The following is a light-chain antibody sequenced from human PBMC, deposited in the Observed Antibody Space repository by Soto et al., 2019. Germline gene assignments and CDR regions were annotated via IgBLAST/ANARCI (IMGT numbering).Light chain of an antibody. CDR3: QQSYTAPFT. V-gene: IGKV1-39*01. CDR1: QSIGTS. CDR2: SAS. Sequence: DFQMTQSPSSLSASVGDRVSITCRASQSIGTSLNWYQQKPGKAPKLLIYSASTLQGGGPSRFSGSGSGTDFTLTISSLQPEDFATYYCQQSYTAPFTLGPGTKVDVK. J-gene: IGKJ3*01.